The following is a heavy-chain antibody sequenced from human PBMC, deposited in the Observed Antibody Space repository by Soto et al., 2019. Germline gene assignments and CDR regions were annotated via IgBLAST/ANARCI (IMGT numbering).Heavy chain of an antibody. CDR1: GFTFSIYA. CDR3: AKDCSGGSCWFDP. J-gene: IGHJ5*02. V-gene: IGHV3-23*01. D-gene: IGHD2-15*01. Sequence: GGSLRLSCAASGFTFSIYAMSWFRQAPGKGLEWVSAISGSGGSTYYADSVKGRFTISRDNSKNTLYLQMNSLRAEDTAVYYCAKDCSGGSCWFDPWGQGTLVTVSS. CDR2: ISGSGGST.